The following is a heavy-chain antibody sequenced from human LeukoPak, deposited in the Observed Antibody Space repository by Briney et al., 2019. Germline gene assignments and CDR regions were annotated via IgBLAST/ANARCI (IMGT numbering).Heavy chain of an antibody. CDR3: ARVGSPITMIVDDAFDI. CDR1: GASITSTNYY. CDR2: LYFGGPP. Sequence: SETLSLTCTVSGASITSTNYYWGWIRQPPGKGLEWIASLYFGGPPHYNPSLESRVSISVDTSKNQFSLKLSSVTAADTAVYYCARVGSPITMIVDDAFDIWGQGTMVTVSS. D-gene: IGHD3-22*01. J-gene: IGHJ3*02. V-gene: IGHV4-39*07.